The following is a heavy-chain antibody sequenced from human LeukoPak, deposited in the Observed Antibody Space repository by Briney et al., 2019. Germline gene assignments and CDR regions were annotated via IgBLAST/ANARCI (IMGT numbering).Heavy chain of an antibody. CDR2: ISYDGSNK. CDR3: AREGIAAAGKFDY. CDR1: GFTISSYG. Sequence: SGGSLRLSCAASGFTISSYGMHWVRQAPGKGLEWVAVISYDGSNKYYADSVKGRFTISRDNSKNTLYLQMNSLRAEDTAVYYCAREGIAAAGKFDYWGQGTLVTVSS. J-gene: IGHJ4*02. D-gene: IGHD6-13*01. V-gene: IGHV3-30*03.